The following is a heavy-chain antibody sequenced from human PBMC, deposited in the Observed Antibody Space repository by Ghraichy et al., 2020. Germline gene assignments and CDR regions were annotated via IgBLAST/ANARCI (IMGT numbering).Heavy chain of an antibody. CDR1: GFTFSSYW. CDR2: INSDGSST. CDR3: ARDLKVEVMATISQYYYYYGMDV. D-gene: IGHD5-24*01. V-gene: IGHV3-74*01. J-gene: IGHJ6*02. Sequence: GGSLRLSCAASGFTFSSYWMHWVRQAPGKGLVWVSRINSDGSSTSYADSVKGRFTISRDNAKNTLYLQMNSLRAEDTAVYYCARDLKVEVMATISQYYYYYGMDVWGQGTTVTVSS.